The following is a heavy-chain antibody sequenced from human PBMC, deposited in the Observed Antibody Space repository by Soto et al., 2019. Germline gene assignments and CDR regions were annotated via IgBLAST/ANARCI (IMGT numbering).Heavy chain of an antibody. D-gene: IGHD1-26*01. CDR2: ISYDGSYT. CDR3: AKDQEVGGTLGLFHY. J-gene: IGHJ4*02. CDR1: GFTFSGFA. V-gene: IGHV3-30*18. Sequence: QVQLVESGGGAVQPGRSLRVSCVASGFTFSGFAMHWVRQAPGKGLEPVAVISYDGSYTHHSDSVKDRFTISRDNSKNTLYLQMNSLRIEDTAVYYCAKDQEVGGTLGLFHYWGQGILVTVSS.